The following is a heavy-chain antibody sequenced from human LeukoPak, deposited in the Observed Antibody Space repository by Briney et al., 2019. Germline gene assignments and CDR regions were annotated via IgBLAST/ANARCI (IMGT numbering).Heavy chain of an antibody. CDR3: VRVWNPQALDY. V-gene: IGHV3-48*03. CDR1: GFTFSSYE. Sequence: GGSLRLSCVASGFTFSSYEMNWVRQVPGKGLECISYIDGSGSTRYYADSVKDRFTISRDNAKNSLYLQMDSLRAEDTAVYYCVRVWNPQALDYWGQGTLVTVSS. J-gene: IGHJ4*02. D-gene: IGHD1-1*01. CDR2: IDGSGSTR.